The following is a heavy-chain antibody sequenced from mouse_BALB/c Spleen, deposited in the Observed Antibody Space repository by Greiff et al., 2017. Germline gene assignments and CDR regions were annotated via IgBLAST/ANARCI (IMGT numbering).Heavy chain of an antibody. V-gene: IGHV7-3*02. CDR3: ARGALWYYFDY. J-gene: IGHJ2*01. CDR2: IRNKANGYTT. CDR1: GFTFTDYY. Sequence: EVHLVESGGGLVQPGGSLRLSCAPSGFTFTDYYMSWVRQPPGKALEWLGFIRNKANGYTTEYSASVKGRFTISRDNSQSILYLQMNTLRAEDSATYYCARGALWYYFDYWGQGTTLTVSS. D-gene: IGHD1-1*02.